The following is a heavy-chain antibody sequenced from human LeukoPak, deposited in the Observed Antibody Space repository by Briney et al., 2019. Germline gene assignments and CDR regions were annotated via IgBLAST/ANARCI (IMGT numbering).Heavy chain of an antibody. CDR2: IFYSGNT. J-gene: IGHJ4*02. Sequence: SETLSLTCTVSGGSISSYYWSWIRLPPGKGLEWIGYIFYSGNTDYNPSLKSRVTISVDASKNQFSLRLNSVTAADTAVYYCARQPYYYRPYFDYWGQGTLVTVSS. D-gene: IGHD3-22*01. V-gene: IGHV4-59*08. CDR3: ARQPYYYRPYFDY. CDR1: GGSISSYY.